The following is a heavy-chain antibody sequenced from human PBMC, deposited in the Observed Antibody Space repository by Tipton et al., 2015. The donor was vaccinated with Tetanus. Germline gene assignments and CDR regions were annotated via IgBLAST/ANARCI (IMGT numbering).Heavy chain of an antibody. D-gene: IGHD3-10*01. V-gene: IGHV4-34*01. CDR2: INHSGST. CDR3: ARGDMEGTDY. CDR1: GGSFSGYY. Sequence: LRLSCAVYGGSFSGYYWSWIRQPPGKGLEWIGEINHSGSTNYNPSLKSRVTISVDTSKNQFSLKLSSVTAADTAVYYCARGDMEGTDYWGQGTLVTVSS. J-gene: IGHJ4*02.